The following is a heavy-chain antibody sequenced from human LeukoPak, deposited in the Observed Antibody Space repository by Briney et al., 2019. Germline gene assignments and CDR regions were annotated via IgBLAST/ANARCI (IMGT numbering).Heavy chain of an antibody. CDR3: ARDDGPGTVDY. J-gene: IGHJ4*02. Sequence: ASVKVSCKASGYTFINYDINWVRQATGQGLEWMGWMNPKSGNTGYAQKFQGRVTMTTDTSTSTAYMELRSLRSDDTAVYYCARDDGPGTVDYWGQGTLVTVSS. V-gene: IGHV1-8*01. CDR1: GYTFINYD. CDR2: MNPKSGNT. D-gene: IGHD6-13*01.